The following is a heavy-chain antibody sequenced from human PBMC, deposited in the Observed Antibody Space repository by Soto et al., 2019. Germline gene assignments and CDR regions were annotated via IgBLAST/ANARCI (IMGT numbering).Heavy chain of an antibody. CDR3: AGQRSSEGWFDR. CDR1: AISFNTYR. CDR2: VTVTAGST. J-gene: IGHJ5*02. D-gene: IGHD3-10*01. Sequence: GGSLRLSCAASAISFNTYRVTWVRQVRANGRQWVSSVTVTAGSTYCADTGKSRFTISRDRSKYPVSLLPNSLRVADTAIYYCAGQRSSEGWFDRWGQGNLVTASS. V-gene: IGHV3-23*01.